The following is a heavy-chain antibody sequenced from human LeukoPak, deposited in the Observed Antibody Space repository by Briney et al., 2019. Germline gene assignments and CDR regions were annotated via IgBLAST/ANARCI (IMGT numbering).Heavy chain of an antibody. D-gene: IGHD3-10*01. CDR2: INHSGST. J-gene: IGHJ4*02. CDR1: GGSFSGYY. V-gene: IGHV4-34*01. CDR3: ARRMYYGSGSYQN. Sequence: SETLSLTCAVYGGSFSGYYWSWIRQPPGKGLEWIGEINHSGSTNYNPSLKSRVTISVDTSKNQFSLKLSSVTAADTAVYNCARRMYYGSGSYQNWGRGTLVTVSS.